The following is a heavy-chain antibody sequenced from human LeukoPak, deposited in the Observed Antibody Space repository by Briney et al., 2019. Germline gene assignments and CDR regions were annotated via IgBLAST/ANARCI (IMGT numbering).Heavy chain of an antibody. J-gene: IGHJ4*02. CDR1: GGSISSYY. Sequence: KASETLSLTGTVSGGSISSYYWSWIRQPPGKGLKWIGYIYYSGSTNYNPSLKSRVTISVDTSKNQFSLKLSSVTAADTAVYYCARGRDGYIFDYWGQGTLVTVSS. CDR2: IYYSGST. D-gene: IGHD5-24*01. V-gene: IGHV4-59*01. CDR3: ARGRDGYIFDY.